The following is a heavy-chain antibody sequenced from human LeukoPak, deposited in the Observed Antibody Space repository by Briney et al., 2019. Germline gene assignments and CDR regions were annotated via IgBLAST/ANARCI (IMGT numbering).Heavy chain of an antibody. J-gene: IGHJ4*02. CDR2: ISYSGST. V-gene: IGHV4-59*01. CDR1: GGSISNYY. CDR3: ARGVRATTSLLH. D-gene: IGHD1-26*01. Sequence: PSGTLSLTCTVSGGSISNYYWSWIRQPPGKGLEWIGYISYSGSTNYNPSLKSRATISLDTSKSQFSLNLSSVTAADTAVYYCARGVRATTSLLHWGQGTLVTVSS.